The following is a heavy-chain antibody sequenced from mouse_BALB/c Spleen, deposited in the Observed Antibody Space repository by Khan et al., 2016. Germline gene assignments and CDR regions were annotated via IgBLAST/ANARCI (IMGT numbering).Heavy chain of an antibody. D-gene: IGHD1-1*01. V-gene: IGHV1-69*02. CDR3: TRSGGSFYDY. Sequence: QVQLQQPGAELVRPGASVKLSCKASGYIFTSYWLNWVKQRPGQGLEWIGNIYPSDSYTNYNQKFKDKAALTVDKSSSTAYMQLSSPTSEDSAAYYCTRSGGSFYDYWGQGTTLTVSS. CDR2: IYPSDSYT. J-gene: IGHJ2*01. CDR1: GYIFTSYW.